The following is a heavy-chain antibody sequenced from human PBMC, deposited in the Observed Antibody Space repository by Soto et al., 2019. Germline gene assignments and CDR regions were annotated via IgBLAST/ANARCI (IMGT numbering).Heavy chain of an antibody. D-gene: IGHD2-15*01. J-gene: IGHJ4*02. V-gene: IGHV4-31*03. CDR3: ARVLGYCTGGNCYPDY. CDR1: GGSISSGGYY. Sequence: PSETLSLTCTVSGGSISSGGYYWSWIRQHPGKGLEWIGFTYYSGYTYYNPSLKSRVSISVDTSKNQFSLKLSSVTATDTAVYYCARVLGYCTGGNCYPDYWGQGTLVTVSS. CDR2: TYYSGYT.